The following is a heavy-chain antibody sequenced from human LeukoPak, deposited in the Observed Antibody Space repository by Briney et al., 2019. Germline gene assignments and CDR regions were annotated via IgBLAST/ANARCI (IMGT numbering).Heavy chain of an antibody. CDR2: IYGGVTGSP. J-gene: IGHJ4*02. V-gene: IGHV3-23*01. D-gene: IGHD3-9*01. Sequence: GGCMRLSCVASGFTFSEYTMSWVRQAPGKGLEWVAGIYGGVTGSPLYAESVLGRFTISRDNSKNTLYLQMNSLSDEDTAVYYCAKDLTPDGVWDIDYWGQGTPSTVSS. CDR3: AKDLTPDGVWDIDY. CDR1: GFTFSEYT.